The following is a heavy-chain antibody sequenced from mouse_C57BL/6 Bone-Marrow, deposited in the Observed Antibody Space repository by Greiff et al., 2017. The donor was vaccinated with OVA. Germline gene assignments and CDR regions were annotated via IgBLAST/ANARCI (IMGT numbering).Heavy chain of an antibody. CDR3: ARRGDGYSHWYFDV. Sequence: QVQPQQSGAELARPGASGEMFCKASCYTLTSYTLHWVEQRPGQGLKWIGYITPSSGYTKYNQKFKDKATLTADKSSSTAYMQLSSLTSEDSAVYYCARRGDGYSHWYFDVWGTGTTVTVAS. V-gene: IGHV1-4*01. CDR2: ITPSSGYT. J-gene: IGHJ1*03. D-gene: IGHD2-3*01. CDR1: CYTLTSYT.